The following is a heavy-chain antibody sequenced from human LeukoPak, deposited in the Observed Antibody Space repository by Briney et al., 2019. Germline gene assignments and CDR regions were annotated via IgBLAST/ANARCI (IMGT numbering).Heavy chain of an antibody. V-gene: IGHV1-8*01. CDR1: GYSFTSYE. D-gene: IGHD5-12*01. Sequence: GASVKVSCKASGYSFTSYEINWVRQATGQGLEWMGRMNPNSGNTGYAQNFQGRVTLTRNTSITTAYMELSSLGSEDTAVYYCARSGGYDRWGQGTQVTVSS. CDR3: ARSGGYDR. CDR2: MNPNSGNT. J-gene: IGHJ4*02.